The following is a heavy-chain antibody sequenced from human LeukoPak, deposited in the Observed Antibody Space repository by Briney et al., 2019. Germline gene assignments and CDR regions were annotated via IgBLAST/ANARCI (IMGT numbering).Heavy chain of an antibody. CDR1: GGSISSYY. Sequence: PSETLSLTCTVSGGSISSYYWSWIRQPPGKGLEWIGEINHSGSTNYNPSLKSRVTISVDTSKNQFSLKLSSVTAADTAVYYCARDEGAAGIDYWGQGTLVTVSS. CDR3: ARDEGAAGIDY. D-gene: IGHD6-13*01. V-gene: IGHV4-34*01. CDR2: INHSGST. J-gene: IGHJ4*02.